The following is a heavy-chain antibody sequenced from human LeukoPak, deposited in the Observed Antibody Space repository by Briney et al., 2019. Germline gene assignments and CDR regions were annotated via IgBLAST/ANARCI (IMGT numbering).Heavy chain of an antibody. CDR2: IIPIFGTA. Sequence: GSSVKVSCKASGGTFSSYAISWVRQAPGQGLEWMGGIIPIFGTANYAQKFQGRVTITAAESTSTAYMELSSLRSEDTAVYYCARWVGYCSSTSCDWFDPWGQGTLVTVSS. CDR3: ARWVGYCSSTSCDWFDP. CDR1: GGTFSSYA. D-gene: IGHD2-2*01. J-gene: IGHJ5*02. V-gene: IGHV1-69*01.